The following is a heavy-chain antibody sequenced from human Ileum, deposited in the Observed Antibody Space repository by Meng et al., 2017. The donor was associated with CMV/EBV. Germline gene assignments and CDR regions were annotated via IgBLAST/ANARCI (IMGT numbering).Heavy chain of an antibody. V-gene: IGHV3-23*01. CDR2: ISDSGDRT. CDR3: AKPVEWDLPSNAFDY. Sequence: GESLKIPCAVSGLTFRSYAMSGVRQAPGKGLEWVSAISDSGDRTFHSDYVKGRFTILRDNSKNTLNLQMNSLRAEDTAVYYCAKPVEWDLPSNAFDYWGQGTLVTVSS. D-gene: IGHD1-26*01. J-gene: IGHJ4*02. CDR1: GLTFRSYA.